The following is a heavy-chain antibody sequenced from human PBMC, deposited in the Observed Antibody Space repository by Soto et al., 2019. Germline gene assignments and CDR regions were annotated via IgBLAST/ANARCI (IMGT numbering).Heavy chain of an antibody. CDR2: IYYSGST. Sequence: SETLSLTCTVSGGSISRSSYSWGWIRQPPGKGLEWIGTIYYSGSTYYNPSLKSRVTISVDTPKNQFSLKLSSVTAADTAVYYCATRQGGSYNWFDPWGQGTLVT. CDR1: GGSISRSSYS. D-gene: IGHD2-15*01. J-gene: IGHJ5*02. CDR3: ATRQGGSYNWFDP. V-gene: IGHV4-39*01.